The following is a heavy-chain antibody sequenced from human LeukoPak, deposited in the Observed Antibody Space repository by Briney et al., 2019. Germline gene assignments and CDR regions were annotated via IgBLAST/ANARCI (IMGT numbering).Heavy chain of an antibody. J-gene: IGHJ4*02. Sequence: PGGFLRLSCAASGFTFSNAWRHWVRQAPGKGLEWVGRIRSKTDGGTTDYAAPVKGRFTISRDDSKTALYLQMNSLKTEDTAVYYCTAYGLDYWGQGTLVTVSS. CDR2: IRSKTDGGTT. CDR1: GFTFSNAW. D-gene: IGHD4-17*01. V-gene: IGHV3-15*01. CDR3: TAYGLDY.